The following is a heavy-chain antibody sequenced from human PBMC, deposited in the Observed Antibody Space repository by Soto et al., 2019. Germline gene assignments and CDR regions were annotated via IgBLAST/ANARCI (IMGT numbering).Heavy chain of an antibody. V-gene: IGHV1-18*01. CDR2: ISAYNGNT. CDR1: GYTFTSYG. J-gene: IGHJ6*02. D-gene: IGHD4-17*01. CDR3: ARDGRYGDRPYYYYGMDV. Sequence: ASVKVSCKASGYTFTSYGISWVRQAPGQGLEWMGWISAYNGNTNYAQKPQGRVTMTTDTSTSTAYMELRSLRSDDTAVYYCARDGRYGDRPYYYYGMDVWGQGTTVTVSS.